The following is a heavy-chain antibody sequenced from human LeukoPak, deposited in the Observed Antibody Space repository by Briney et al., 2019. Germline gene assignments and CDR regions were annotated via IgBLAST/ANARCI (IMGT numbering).Heavy chain of an antibody. CDR3: ARLVRGVIMRNYYYYYMDV. D-gene: IGHD3-10*01. V-gene: IGHV2-70*11. J-gene: IGHJ6*03. CDR2: IDWDDDK. Sequence: VSGPTLVNPTQTLTLTCAFSGFSLSTSGMCVSWIRQPPGKALEWHARIDWDDDKHYSTSLKTWLTISKDTSKNQVVLTMTYMDPVDTATYYCARLVRGVIMRNYYYYYMDVWGKGTTVTVSS. CDR1: GFSLSTSGMC.